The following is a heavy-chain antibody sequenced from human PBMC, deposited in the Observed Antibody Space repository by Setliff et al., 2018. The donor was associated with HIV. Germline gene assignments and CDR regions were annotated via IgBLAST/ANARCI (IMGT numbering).Heavy chain of an antibody. D-gene: IGHD6-13*01. CDR1: GFTFDDYG. J-gene: IGHJ4*02. Sequence: GGSLRLSCAVSGFTFDDYGMSWVRQAPGKGLEWVSGIGWNGGTTGYADSVKGRFTISRDNAKNSIHLQMNSLRAEDTAVYYCARNPRPIAAAGFDLDYWGQGTMVTVSS. V-gene: IGHV3-20*04. CDR3: ARNPRPIAAAGFDLDY. CDR2: IGWNGGTT.